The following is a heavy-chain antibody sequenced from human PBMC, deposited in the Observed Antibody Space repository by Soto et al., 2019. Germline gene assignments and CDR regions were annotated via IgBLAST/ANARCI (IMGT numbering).Heavy chain of an antibody. V-gene: IGHV3-7*01. CDR2: IKQDGSEK. D-gene: IGHD5-18*01. Sequence: EVQLVESGGGLVQPGGSLRLSCAASGFTFSSYWMSWVRQAPGKGLEWVANIKQDGSEKYYVDSVKGRFTISRDNAKNSLYLQMNSLRAEDTAVYYCARDERYSLRYSYGMDVWGQGTTVTVSS. CDR1: GFTFSSYW. CDR3: ARDERYSLRYSYGMDV. J-gene: IGHJ6*02.